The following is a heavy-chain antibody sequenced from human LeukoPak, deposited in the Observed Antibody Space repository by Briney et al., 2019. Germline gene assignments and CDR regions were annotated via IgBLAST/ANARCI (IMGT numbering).Heavy chain of an antibody. J-gene: IGHJ6*02. D-gene: IGHD3-22*01. Sequence: GGSLRLSCAASGFIFSDYYMSWIRQAPGKGLEWVSYISSSGSTIYYADSVKGRFTISRDNAKNSLYLQMNSLRAEDTAVYYCAREDSSGTDYYYYYGMDVWGQGTTVTVSS. V-gene: IGHV3-11*01. CDR1: GFIFSDYY. CDR2: ISSSGSTI. CDR3: AREDSSGTDYYYYYGMDV.